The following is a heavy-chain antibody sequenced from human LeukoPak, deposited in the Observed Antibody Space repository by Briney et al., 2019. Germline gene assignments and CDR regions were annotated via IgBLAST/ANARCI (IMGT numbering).Heavy chain of an antibody. D-gene: IGHD1-26*01. Sequence: GGSLRLSCAASGFTFDDYAMHWVRQAPGKGLEWVSGISWNSGSIGYADSVKGRFTISRDSAKNSLYLQVNSLRAEDTALYYCAKDRAGGSGSFFDYWGQGTLATVSS. V-gene: IGHV3-9*01. CDR2: ISWNSGSI. J-gene: IGHJ4*02. CDR3: AKDRAGGSGSFFDY. CDR1: GFTFDDYA.